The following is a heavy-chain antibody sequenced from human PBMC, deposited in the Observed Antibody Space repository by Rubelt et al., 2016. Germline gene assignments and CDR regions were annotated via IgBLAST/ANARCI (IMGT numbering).Heavy chain of an antibody. J-gene: IGHJ3*02. CDR2: INHGGST. Sequence: QMQLQQWGAGLLKPSEALSLTCVVNGGSFSGYYWSWIRQPPGRGLEWIGEINHGGSTNYNPSLKSRVTISVDASQNHFSLKLSSVTAADTAVYYCARDEGYSYGLDAFDIWGQGTMVTVSS. D-gene: IGHD5-18*01. V-gene: IGHV4-34*01. CDR1: GGSFSGYY. CDR3: ARDEGYSYGLDAFDI.